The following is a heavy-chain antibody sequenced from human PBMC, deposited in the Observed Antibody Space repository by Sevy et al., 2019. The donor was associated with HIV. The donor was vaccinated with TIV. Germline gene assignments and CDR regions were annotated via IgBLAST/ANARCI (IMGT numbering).Heavy chain of an antibody. Sequence: GGSLRLSCAASGFTFSDYYMSWIRQAPGKGLEWVSYISSSGSTIYYADSVKGRFTISRDNAKNSLYLQMNSLRAEDTAVHYCARASGYYDSSGLPDYWGQGTLVTVSS. CDR1: GFTFSDYY. CDR2: ISSSGSTI. D-gene: IGHD3-22*01. J-gene: IGHJ4*02. V-gene: IGHV3-11*01. CDR3: ARASGYYDSSGLPDY.